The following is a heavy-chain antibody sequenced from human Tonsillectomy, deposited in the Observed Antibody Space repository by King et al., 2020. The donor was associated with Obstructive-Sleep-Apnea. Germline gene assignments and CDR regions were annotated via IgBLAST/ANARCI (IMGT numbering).Heavy chain of an antibody. CDR1: GGSISSSSYY. J-gene: IGHJ4*02. Sequence: QLQESGPGLVKPSETLSLTCTVSGGSISSSSYYWGWIRQPPGKGLEWIGSIYYSGSTYYNPSLKSRVTISVDTSKNQFSLKLSSVTAADTAVYYCARSSTVRSCTNGVCYFDSWGQGTLVTVSS. D-gene: IGHD2-8*01. CDR3: ARSSTVRSCTNGVCYFDS. CDR2: IYYSGST. V-gene: IGHV4-39*07.